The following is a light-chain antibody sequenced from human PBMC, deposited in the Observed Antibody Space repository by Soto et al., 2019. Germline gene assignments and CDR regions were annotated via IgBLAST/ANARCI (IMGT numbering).Light chain of an antibody. J-gene: IGLJ2*01. V-gene: IGLV2-8*01. CDR2: EVT. CDR3: SSFAGGGNPVL. CDR1: SSDVGGYNY. Sequence: QSVLTQPPSASGSLGQSVTISCTGTSSDVGGYNYVSWHQQHPGKAPKVMIYEVTKRPPGVPDRFSGSKSGNTASLTVSGLHPDDDADYYCSSFAGGGNPVLLGGGTKLTVL.